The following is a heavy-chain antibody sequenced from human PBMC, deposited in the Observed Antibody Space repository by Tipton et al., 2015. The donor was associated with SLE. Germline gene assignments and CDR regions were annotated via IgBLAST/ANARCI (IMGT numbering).Heavy chain of an antibody. D-gene: IGHD4-11*01. CDR1: GGSISSYY. CDR3: ARWAGPTVNFDY. V-gene: IGHV4-59*01. J-gene: IGHJ4*02. Sequence: LRLSCTVSGGSISSYYWSWIRQPPGKGLEWIGYIYYSGSTNYNPSLKSRVAISVDTSKNQFSLKLSSVTAADTAVYYCARWAGPTVNFDYWGQGTLVTVSS. CDR2: IYYSGST.